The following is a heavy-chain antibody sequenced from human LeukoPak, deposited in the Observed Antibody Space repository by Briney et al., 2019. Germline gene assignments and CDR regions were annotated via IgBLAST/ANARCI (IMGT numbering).Heavy chain of an antibody. J-gene: IGHJ4*02. CDR1: GFTFTSYG. D-gene: IGHD1-26*01. CDR3: ARGAVGPDY. Sequence: GGSLRLSCAASGFTFTSYGMTWVRQAPGKGLEWVSGIGNSGVATYYADSVKGRFTISRDNSKNTLFLQMNNLRAENTAVYYCARGAVGPDYWGQGTLVTVSS. V-gene: IGHV3-23*01. CDR2: IGNSGVAT.